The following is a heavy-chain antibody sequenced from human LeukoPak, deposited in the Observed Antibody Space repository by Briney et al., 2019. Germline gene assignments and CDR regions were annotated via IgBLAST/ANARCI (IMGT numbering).Heavy chain of an antibody. CDR1: GFTFSRYT. V-gene: IGHV3-21*01. D-gene: IGHD2-2*01. J-gene: IGHJ4*02. Sequence: GGSLRLSCAASGFTFSRYTTNWARQAPGKGLEWVSSISSSSGYIYYADSVKGRLTISRDNAKNSLYLQMNSLRAEDTAVYYCARARDCSSTSCYAFDYWGQGTLVTVSS. CDR2: ISSSSGYI. CDR3: ARARDCSSTSCYAFDY.